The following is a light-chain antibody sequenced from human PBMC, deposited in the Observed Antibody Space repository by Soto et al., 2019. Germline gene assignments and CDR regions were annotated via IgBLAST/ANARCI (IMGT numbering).Light chain of an antibody. CDR2: VNSGGSH. CDR1: SGHSNYA. CDR3: QAWGTGSAIVV. Sequence: QLVLTQSPSASASLGASVKLTCTLSSGHSNYAIAWHQQQPEKGPRYLMKVNSGGSHIKGDGIPDRFSGSSSGAERYLFISYLQSLAEADYYSQAWGTGSAIVVFGGGTQLTVL. J-gene: IGLJ7*01. V-gene: IGLV4-69*01.